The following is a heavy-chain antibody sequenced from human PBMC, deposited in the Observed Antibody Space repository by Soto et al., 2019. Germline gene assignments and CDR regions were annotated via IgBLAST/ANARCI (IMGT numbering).Heavy chain of an antibody. CDR2: ITTNGNT. V-gene: IGHV4-4*07. CDR3: ARETGENWTYEAH. D-gene: IGHD1-7*01. Sequence: QVQQQESGPGLVKPSDTLSLTCRVSGAYISDFSWSWIRQPAGKGLEWIGRITTNGNTQKNPSVKSRVTKSIDTSRNHFSLNLHSATAADTALYYSARETGENWTYEAHWGPGTLVTVSS. CDR1: GAYISDFS. J-gene: IGHJ1*01.